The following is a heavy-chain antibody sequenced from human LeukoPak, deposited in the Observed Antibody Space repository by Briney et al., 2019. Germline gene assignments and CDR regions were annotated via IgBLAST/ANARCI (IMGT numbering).Heavy chain of an antibody. CDR1: GYSISSGYY. V-gene: IGHV4-38-2*02. Sequence: PSETLSLTCAVSGYSISSGYYWGWIRQPPGKGLEWIATIHHSGSTYYNSSPKSRVTISVDTSKDQFSLRLSSVTAADTAVYYCVRDRGYNYGDLDFWGQGTLVTVS. CDR3: VRDRGYNYGDLDF. D-gene: IGHD5-18*01. CDR2: IHHSGST. J-gene: IGHJ4*02.